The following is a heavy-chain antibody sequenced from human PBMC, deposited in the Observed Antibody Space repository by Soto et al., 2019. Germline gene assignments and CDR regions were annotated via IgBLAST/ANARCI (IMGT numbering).Heavy chain of an antibody. CDR1: GFYFSRVW. CDR3: ARGQGSCSSTSCYYYYYYYMDV. J-gene: IGHJ6*03. D-gene: IGHD2-2*01. V-gene: IGHV3-48*04. CDR2: ISGSGSTI. Sequence: GGSMRHSSAGSGFYFSRVWINWVRQKPGKGLEWVSYISGSGSTIYYADSVKGRFTISRDNAKNSLYLQMNSLRAEDTAVYYCARGQGSCSSTSCYYYYYYYMDVWGKGTTVTVSS.